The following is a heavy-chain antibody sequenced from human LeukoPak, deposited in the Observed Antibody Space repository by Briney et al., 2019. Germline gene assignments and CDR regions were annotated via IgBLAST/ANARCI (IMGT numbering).Heavy chain of an antibody. CDR1: GFTFSSYA. V-gene: IGHV3-7*01. CDR3: ARDKWSSSWVDAFDI. D-gene: IGHD6-13*01. J-gene: IGHJ3*02. Sequence: GGSLRLSCAASGFTFSSYAMSWVRQAPGKGLEWVANIRRDGSVIHYLDSVKGRFTISRDNAKNSLYLQMDSLRAEDTAVYYCARDKWSSSWVDAFDIWGQGTMVTVSS. CDR2: IRRDGSVI.